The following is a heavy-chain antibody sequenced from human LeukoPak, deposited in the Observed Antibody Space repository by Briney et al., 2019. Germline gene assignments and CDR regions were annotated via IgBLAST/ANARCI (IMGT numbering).Heavy chain of an antibody. J-gene: IGHJ4*02. CDR3: ARDQSLTGYFDY. CDR2: INPSGGNT. D-gene: IGHD3-9*01. CDR1: GYRFTNNY. V-gene: IGHV1-46*01. Sequence: GASVKVSCKTSGYRFTNNYMHWVRQAPGQGLEWMGIINPSGGNTNYAQKFQGRVAMTRDTSTSTVYMELSGLRSEDTAVYFCARDQSLTGYFDYWGQGTLVTVSS.